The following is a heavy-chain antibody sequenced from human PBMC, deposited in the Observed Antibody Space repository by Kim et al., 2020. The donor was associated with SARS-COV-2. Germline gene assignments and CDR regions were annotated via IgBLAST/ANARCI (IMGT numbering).Heavy chain of an antibody. CDR2: INAGNGNT. CDR1: GYTFTSYA. CDR3: AREVSSSWYYFDY. V-gene: IGHV1-3*01. J-gene: IGHJ4*02. Sequence: ASVKVSCKASGYTFTSYAMHWVRQAPGQRLEWMGWINAGNGNTKYSQKFQGRVTITRDTSASTAYMELSSLRSEDTAVYYCAREVSSSWYYFDYWGQGTLVTVSS. D-gene: IGHD6-13*01.